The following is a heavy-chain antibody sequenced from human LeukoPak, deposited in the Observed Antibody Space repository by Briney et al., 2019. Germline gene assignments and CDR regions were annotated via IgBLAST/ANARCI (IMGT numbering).Heavy chain of an antibody. CDR2: IIPIFGTA. CDR3: ARDETGTYNWFDP. D-gene: IGHD1-1*01. Sequence: SVKVSCKASGGTFSSHAISWVRQAPGQGLEWMGGIIPIFGTANYAQKFQGRVTITADESTSTAYMELSSLRSEDTAVYYCARDETGTYNWFDPWGQGTLVTVSS. J-gene: IGHJ5*02. CDR1: GGTFSSHA. V-gene: IGHV1-69*01.